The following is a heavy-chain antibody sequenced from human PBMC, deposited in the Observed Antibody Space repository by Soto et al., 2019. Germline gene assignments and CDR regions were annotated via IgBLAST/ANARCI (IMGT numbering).Heavy chain of an antibody. J-gene: IGHJ4*02. D-gene: IGHD6-13*01. Sequence: SETLSLTCTVSGGSISSYYWSWIRQPPGKGLEWIGYIYYSGSTNYNPSLKSRVTISVDTSKNQFSLKLSSVTAADTAVYYCARGGGGMSSSWFSLWGQGTLVTVS. V-gene: IGHV4-59*01. CDR3: ARGGGGMSSSWFSL. CDR2: IYYSGST. CDR1: GGSISSYY.